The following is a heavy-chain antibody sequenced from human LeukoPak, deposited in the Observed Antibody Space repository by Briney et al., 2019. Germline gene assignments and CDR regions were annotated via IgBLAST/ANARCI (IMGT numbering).Heavy chain of an antibody. CDR2: IKQDGSEK. CDR1: GFTFSSYW. D-gene: IGHD6-13*01. J-gene: IGHJ4*02. V-gene: IGHV3-7*01. Sequence: GASLRLSCAASGFTFSSYWMSWVRQAPGSGRGWGANIKQDGSEKYYVDSVKGRFTISRDNAKNSLYLQMNSLRAEDTAVYYCARKDSSSWYGGGYWGQGTLVTVSS. CDR3: ARKDSSSWYGGGY.